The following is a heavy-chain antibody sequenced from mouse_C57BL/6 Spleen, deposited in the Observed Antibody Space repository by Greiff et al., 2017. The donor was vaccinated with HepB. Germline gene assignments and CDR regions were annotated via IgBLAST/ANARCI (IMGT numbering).Heavy chain of an antibody. J-gene: IGHJ3*01. CDR2: IYPRDGST. Sequence: QVQLKESGPELVKPGASVKLSCKASGYTFTSYDINWVKQRPGQGLEWIGWIYPRDGSTKYNEKFKGKATLTVDTSSSTSYRELHSLTSADSAVYFCARQFAYWGQGTLVTVSA. CDR1: GYTFTSYD. V-gene: IGHV1-85*01. CDR3: ARQFAY.